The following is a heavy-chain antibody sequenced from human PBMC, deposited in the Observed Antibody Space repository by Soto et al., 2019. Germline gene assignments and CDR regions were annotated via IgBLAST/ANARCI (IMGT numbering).Heavy chain of an antibody. J-gene: IGHJ5*02. CDR2: IDTDGGGT. Sequence: EVQLVESGGGLVQPGGSLTVSCAAAGVTLRIHRIHLVRQAPGKGLEWVSRIDTDGGGTSYADSVKGRFTISTDNAKNTVYLQMNGLRAEDTAVYYCATVFDLWGQGTLVTVSS. CDR3: ATVFDL. CDR1: GVTLRIHR. V-gene: IGHV3-74*01.